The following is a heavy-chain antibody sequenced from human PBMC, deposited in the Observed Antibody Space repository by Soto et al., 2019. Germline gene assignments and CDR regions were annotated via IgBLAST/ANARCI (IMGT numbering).Heavy chain of an antibody. CDR2: INHSGST. Sequence: PSETLSLTCAVYGGSFSGYYWRWIRPPPGKGLEWIGEINHSGSTNYNPSLKSRVTMSVDTAKNQFSLELSAVTAAETAGYYCARESVWGSYRYRQRKYDFDYWGQGTLVTVSS. J-gene: IGHJ4*02. D-gene: IGHD3-16*02. CDR3: ARESVWGSYRYRQRKYDFDY. V-gene: IGHV4-34*01. CDR1: GGSFSGYY.